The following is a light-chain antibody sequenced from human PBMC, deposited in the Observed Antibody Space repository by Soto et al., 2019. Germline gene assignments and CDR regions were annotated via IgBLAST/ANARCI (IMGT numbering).Light chain of an antibody. J-gene: IGKJ2*01. CDR3: QQSYSSPYT. V-gene: IGKV1-39*01. Sequence: DIQMTQSPSSLSASVGEIVTITCRASQSISSYLNWYQQKPGKAPTLLIYAASSLQSGVPSRFSGSGSGTDFTLNISSLQPEDLETYYCQQSYSSPYTFGQGTKVDIK. CDR2: AAS. CDR1: QSISSY.